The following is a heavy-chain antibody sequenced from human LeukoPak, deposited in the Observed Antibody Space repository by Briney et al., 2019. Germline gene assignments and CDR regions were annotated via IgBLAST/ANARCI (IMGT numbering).Heavy chain of an antibody. CDR1: GFTFSSYS. CDR2: ISSSSSTI. CDR3: ARDGDYYGSGSSFDY. Sequence: GGSLRLSCAASGFTFSSYSMNWVRQAPGKGLEWVSYISSSSSTIYYADSVKGRFTISRDNAKNSLYLQMNSLRAEDTAVYYCARDGDYYGSGSSFDYWGQGTLVTVSS. D-gene: IGHD3-10*01. V-gene: IGHV3-48*01. J-gene: IGHJ4*02.